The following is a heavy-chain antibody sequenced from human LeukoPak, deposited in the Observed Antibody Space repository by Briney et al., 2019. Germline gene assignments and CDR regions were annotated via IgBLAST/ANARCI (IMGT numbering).Heavy chain of an antibody. D-gene: IGHD6-19*01. V-gene: IGHV1-69*01. Sequence: SVKVSCKASGGTFSSYAISWVRQAPGQGLEWMGGIIPIFGTANYAQKFQGRVTITADESTSTAYMELSSLRSEDTAVYYCARGGAGYSSGWYRYYYYYYMDVWGKGTTVAVSS. J-gene: IGHJ6*03. CDR1: GGTFSSYA. CDR3: ARGGAGYSSGWYRYYYYYYMDV. CDR2: IIPIFGTA.